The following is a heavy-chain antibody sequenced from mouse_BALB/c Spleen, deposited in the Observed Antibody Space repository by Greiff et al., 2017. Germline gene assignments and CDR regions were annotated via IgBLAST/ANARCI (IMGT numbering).Heavy chain of an antibody. J-gene: IGHJ4*01. CDR2: IWSGGST. V-gene: IGHV2-2*02. CDR1: GFSLTSYG. Sequence: VKLVESGPGLVQPSQSLSITCTVSGFSLTSYGVHWVRQSPGKGLEWLGVIWSGGSTDYNAAFISRLSISKDNSKSQVFFKMNSLQANDTAIYYCARGGYDDEDAMDYWGQGTSVTVSS. D-gene: IGHD2-14*01. CDR3: ARGGYDDEDAMDY.